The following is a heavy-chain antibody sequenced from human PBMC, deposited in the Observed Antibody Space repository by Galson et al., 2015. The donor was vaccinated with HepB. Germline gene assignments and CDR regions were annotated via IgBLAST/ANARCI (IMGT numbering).Heavy chain of an antibody. D-gene: IGHD3-10*01. CDR3: ARGQILLYNWFDP. CDR2: INPGSGST. Sequence: SVKVSCKASGYTFTNYYMHWVRQAPGQGLEWMGIINPGSGSTSYAQKFQGRVTMTRDTSTSTVYMDLSSLRSEDTAVYYCARGQILLYNWFDPWGQGTLVTVSS. V-gene: IGHV1-46*03. CDR1: GYTFTNYY. J-gene: IGHJ5*02.